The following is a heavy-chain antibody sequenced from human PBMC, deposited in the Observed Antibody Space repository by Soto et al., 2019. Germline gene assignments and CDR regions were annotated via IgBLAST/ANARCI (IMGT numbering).Heavy chain of an antibody. CDR2: ISGSGGST. D-gene: IGHD6-19*01. Sequence: GGSLRLSCAASGFTFSSYAMSWVRQAPGKGLEWVSAISGSGGSTYYADSVKGRFTISRDNSKNTLYLQMNSLRAEDTAVYYCAKDSPGGFIAVAGTTTKGYFDYWGQGTLVTVSS. CDR1: GFTFSSYA. J-gene: IGHJ4*02. V-gene: IGHV3-23*01. CDR3: AKDSPGGFIAVAGTTTKGYFDY.